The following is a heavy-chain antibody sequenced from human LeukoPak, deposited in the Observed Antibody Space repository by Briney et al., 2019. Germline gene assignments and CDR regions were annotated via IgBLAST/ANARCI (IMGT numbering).Heavy chain of an antibody. CDR2: INHSGST. CDR3: ARIGVVAATHWFDP. V-gene: IGHV4-34*01. Sequence: SETLSLTCAVYGGSFSGYYWSWIRQPPGKGLEWIGEINHSGSTNYNPSLKSRVTISVDTSKNQFSLKLSSVTAADTAVYYCARIGVVAATHWFDPWGQGTLVTVSS. D-gene: IGHD2-15*01. J-gene: IGHJ5*02. CDR1: GGSFSGYY.